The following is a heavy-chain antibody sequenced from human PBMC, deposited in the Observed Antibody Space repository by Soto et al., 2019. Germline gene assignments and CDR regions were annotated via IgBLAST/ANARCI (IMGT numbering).Heavy chain of an antibody. CDR2: IDNDGSAT. CDR1: GFTFNIYW. V-gene: IGHV3-74*01. Sequence: GGSLILSCVASGFTFNIYWVHWVRQAPGKGLEWVSRIDNDGSATTYADSVKGRFTISRDNAKNTLFLQMNTLRVDDTAVYYCARDNWNSYWGQGTLVTVSS. CDR3: ARDNWNSY. D-gene: IGHD1-1*01. J-gene: IGHJ4*02.